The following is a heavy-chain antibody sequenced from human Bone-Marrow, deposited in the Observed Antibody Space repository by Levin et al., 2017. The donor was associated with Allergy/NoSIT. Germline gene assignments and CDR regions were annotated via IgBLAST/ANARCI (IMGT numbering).Heavy chain of an antibody. CDR1: GGSISSSSYY. CDR2: IYYSGST. V-gene: IGHV4-39*07. D-gene: IGHD3-22*01. J-gene: IGHJ4*02. Sequence: PSETLSLTCTVSGGSISSSSYYWGWIRQPPGKGLEWIGSIYYSGSTYYNPSLKSRVTISVDTSKNQFSLKLSSVTAADTAVYYCARDPVGRYYYDSSGLDYWGQGTLVTVSS. CDR3: ARDPVGRYYYDSSGLDY.